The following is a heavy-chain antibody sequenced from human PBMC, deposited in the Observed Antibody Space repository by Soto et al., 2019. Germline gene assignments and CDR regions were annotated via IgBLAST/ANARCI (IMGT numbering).Heavy chain of an antibody. CDR3: ASGASSWYPYFFDS. Sequence: QAQVVQSGAEVRKPGSSVKLSCKASEGTFNSYAIAWVRQAPGQGLEWMGGIIPYYNTLNYAQKFQDRVTITADDSTNTVYMELSSLRSDDTAVYLCASGASSWYPYFFDSWAQGTLVTVSS. CDR1: EGTFNSYA. CDR2: IIPYYNTL. D-gene: IGHD6-13*01. J-gene: IGHJ4*02. V-gene: IGHV1-69*01.